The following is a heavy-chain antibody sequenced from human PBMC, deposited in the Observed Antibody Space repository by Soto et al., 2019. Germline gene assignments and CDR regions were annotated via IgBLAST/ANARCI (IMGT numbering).Heavy chain of an antibody. J-gene: IGHJ4*02. D-gene: IGHD2-21*02. CDR3: ASVWRKLHCGRDCYSDHTLDY. CDR2: ISSSSSYI. Sequence: GGSLRLSCAASGFTFSSYSMNWVRQAPGKGLEWVSSISSSSSYIYYADSVKGRFTISRDNAKNSLYLQMNSLRAEDTAVYYCASVWRKLHCGRDCYSDHTLDYWGQGTLVTVSS. V-gene: IGHV3-21*01. CDR1: GFTFSSYS.